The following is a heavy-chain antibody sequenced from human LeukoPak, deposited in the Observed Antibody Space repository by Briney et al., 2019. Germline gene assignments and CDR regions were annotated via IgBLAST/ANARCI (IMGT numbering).Heavy chain of an antibody. Sequence: KASETLSLTCTVSGGSISSYYWSWIRQPPGKGLEWIGYIYYSGSTNYNPSLKSRVTISVDTSKNQFSLKLSSVTAADTAVYYCAREIFGYGSGSRGYFDYWGQGTLVTVSS. CDR3: AREIFGYGSGSRGYFDY. D-gene: IGHD3-10*01. V-gene: IGHV4-59*01. CDR1: GGSISSYY. CDR2: IYYSGST. J-gene: IGHJ4*02.